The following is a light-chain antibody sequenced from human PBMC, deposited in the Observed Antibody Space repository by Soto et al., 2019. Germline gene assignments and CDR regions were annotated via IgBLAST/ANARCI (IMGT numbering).Light chain of an antibody. CDR3: QQANSFPIT. CDR2: GAS. CDR1: ESVSSN. Sequence: EVVMTQSPATLSVSPGERATLSFRASESVSSNLAWYQQRPGQAPRLVIYGASTRATGIPARFSGGGSGTEFTLTISSLQPEDFATYYCQQANSFPITFGQGTRLEIK. V-gene: IGKV3-15*01. J-gene: IGKJ5*01.